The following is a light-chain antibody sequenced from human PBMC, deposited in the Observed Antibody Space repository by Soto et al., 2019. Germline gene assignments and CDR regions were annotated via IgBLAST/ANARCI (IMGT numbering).Light chain of an antibody. CDR2: KAS. V-gene: IGKV1-5*03. CDR1: QSISSW. Sequence: DIQITQSPSTLSASVGDRVTITCWASQSISSWLAWYQQKPGKAPKLLIYKASSLESGVPSRFSGSGSGTEFTLTISSLQPDDFATYYCQQYKSSSTFGQGTKVEVK. CDR3: QQYKSSST. J-gene: IGKJ1*01.